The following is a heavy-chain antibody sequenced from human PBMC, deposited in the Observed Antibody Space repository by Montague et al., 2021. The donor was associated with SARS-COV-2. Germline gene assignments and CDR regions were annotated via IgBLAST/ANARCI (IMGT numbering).Heavy chain of an antibody. V-gene: IGHV4-59*01. CDR3: VRDHPYGGPRGAYDI. CDR1: GGSITGYY. J-gene: IGHJ3*02. CDR2: IYDGGAV. D-gene: IGHD4-23*01. Sequence: ETLSLTCTVSGGSITGYYWSWLRRSPGKGLEWIAYIYDGGAVNYNPSLGSRVTISTDTSKNQLSLKVNSVTAADTAVYYCVRDHPYGGPRGAYDIWGQGTVATVSS.